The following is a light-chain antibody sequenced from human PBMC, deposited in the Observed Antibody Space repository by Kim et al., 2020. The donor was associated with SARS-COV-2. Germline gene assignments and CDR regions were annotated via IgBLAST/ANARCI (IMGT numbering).Light chain of an antibody. CDR2: GRN. J-gene: IGLJ2*01. CDR1: SLRSYY. Sequence: SSELTQDPAVSVALGQTVRITCQGDSLRSYYATWYRQKPRQAPVLVIYGRNNRPSGIPDRFSGSTSGNTASLTISGAQAEDEADFYCQSRDSGGKVVFGGGTKVTV. V-gene: IGLV3-19*01. CDR3: QSRDSGGKVV.